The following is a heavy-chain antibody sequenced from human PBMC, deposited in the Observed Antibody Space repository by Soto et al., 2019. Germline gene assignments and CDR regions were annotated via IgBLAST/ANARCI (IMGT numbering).Heavy chain of an antibody. Sequence: QVQLVQSAAEVKKPGASVQVSCKASGLAFPIDDIIWVRQTIGQGLEFMGWMNPSGRNTGYTQKFQGRATFTWNTPTNTAYMDLSGLRSEDTAVYYCARYRTKVPVAFDVWGQGTMVTVSS. V-gene: IGHV1-8*01. CDR1: GLAFPIDD. CDR2: MNPSGRNT. J-gene: IGHJ3*01. D-gene: IGHD3-16*02. CDR3: ARYRTKVPVAFDV.